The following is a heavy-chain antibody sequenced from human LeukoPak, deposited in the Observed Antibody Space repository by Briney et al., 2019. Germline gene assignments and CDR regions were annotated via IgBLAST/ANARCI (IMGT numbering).Heavy chain of an antibody. CDR2: INHSGST. D-gene: IGHD3-10*01. Sequence: PSETLSLTCAVYGGSFSGCYWSWIRQPPGKGLEWIGEINHSGSTNYNPSLKSRVTISVDTSKNQFSLKLSSVTAADTAVYYCARGSSRGGSGSYFFRELYYFDYWGQGTLVTVSS. CDR3: ARGSSRGGSGSYFFRELYYFDY. J-gene: IGHJ4*02. CDR1: GGSFSGCY. V-gene: IGHV4-34*01.